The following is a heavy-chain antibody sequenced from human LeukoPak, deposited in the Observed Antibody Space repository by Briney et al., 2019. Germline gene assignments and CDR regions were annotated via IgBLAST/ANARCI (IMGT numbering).Heavy chain of an antibody. V-gene: IGHV4-59*01. Sequence: SETLSLTCTVSGCTISSYYWRWIRQPPGKGLEWIGYIYYSGSTNYNPPLKHRVPISVDTSKSHFSLKLSSVTAADTAVYYCARVATANWFDPWGQGDPVTVSS. CDR3: ARVATANWFDP. J-gene: IGHJ5*02. D-gene: IGHD5-18*01. CDR2: IYYSGST. CDR1: GCTISSYY.